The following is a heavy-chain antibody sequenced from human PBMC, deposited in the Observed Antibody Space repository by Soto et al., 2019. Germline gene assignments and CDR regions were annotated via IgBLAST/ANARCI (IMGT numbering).Heavy chain of an antibody. V-gene: IGHV3-33*01. Sequence: GGSLRLSCAASGFTFSSSGMHWVRQAPGKGLEWVAVIWYDGSNKYYAESVKGRFTISRDNSKNTLHLQINSLRAEDTAVYYCAREGMIRAYEYSFDDWGQGSLVTVSS. CDR1: GFTFSSSG. CDR2: IWYDGSNK. D-gene: IGHD3-10*01. CDR3: AREGMIRAYEYSFDD. J-gene: IGHJ4*02.